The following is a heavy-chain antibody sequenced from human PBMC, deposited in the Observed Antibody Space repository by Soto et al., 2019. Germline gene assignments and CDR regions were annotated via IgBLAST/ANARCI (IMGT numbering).Heavy chain of an antibody. V-gene: IGHV4-59*08. CDR1: GGSISSYY. D-gene: IGHD2-15*01. J-gene: IGHJ4*02. CDR3: ARHIVERLAATTPLVVAATGFDY. Sequence: SETLSLTCTVSGGSISSYYWSWIRQPPGKGLEWIGYIYYSGSTNYNPSLKSRVTISVDTSKNQFSLKLSSVTAADTAVYYCARHIVERLAATTPLVVAATGFDYWGQGTLVTVSS. CDR2: IYYSGST.